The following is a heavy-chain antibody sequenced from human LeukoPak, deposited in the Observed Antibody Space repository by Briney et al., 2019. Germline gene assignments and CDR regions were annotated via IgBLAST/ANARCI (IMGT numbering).Heavy chain of an antibody. CDR1: GFTFSSYS. CDR2: ISSSSSYI. V-gene: IGHV3-21*01. J-gene: IGHJ4*02. Sequence: GGSLRLSCAASGFTFSSYSMNWVRQAPGKGLEWVSSISSSSSYIYYADSVKGRFTISRDNAKNSLYLQMNSLRAEDTAVYYCTRVGWNYYDSSGYRIDYWGQGTLVTVSS. D-gene: IGHD3-22*01. CDR3: TRVGWNYYDSSGYRIDY.